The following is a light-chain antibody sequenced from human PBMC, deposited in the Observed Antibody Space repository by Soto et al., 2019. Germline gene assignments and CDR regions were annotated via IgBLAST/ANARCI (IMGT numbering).Light chain of an antibody. J-gene: IGKJ5*01. CDR3: QQYASSPPIT. CDR1: QSVSNNY. Sequence: TVLTQSPETLSLSPGERATLSCRAIQSVSNNYLAWYQQKPGQAPRLLIYGASSRATGIPDRFSGSGSGTEFTLTISRLQPEDFAVYYCQQYASSPPITFGQGTRLEIK. V-gene: IGKV3-20*01. CDR2: GAS.